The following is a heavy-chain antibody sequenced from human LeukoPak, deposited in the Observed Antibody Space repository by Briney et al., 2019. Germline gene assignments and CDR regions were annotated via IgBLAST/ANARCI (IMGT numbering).Heavy chain of an antibody. CDR3: ASGGRRGSSPYYFDY. CDR2: IYHSGST. CDR1: GGSISSDGYY. Sequence: SETLSLTCTVSGGSISSDGYYWSWIRQPPGKGLEWIGYIYHSGSTYYNPSLKSRVTISVDRSKNQFSLKLSSVTAADTAVYYCASGGRRGSSPYYFDYWGQGTLVTVSS. D-gene: IGHD3-10*01. V-gene: IGHV4-30-2*01. J-gene: IGHJ4*02.